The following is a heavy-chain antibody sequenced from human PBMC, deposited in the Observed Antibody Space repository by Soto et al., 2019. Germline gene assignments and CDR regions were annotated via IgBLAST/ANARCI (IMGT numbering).Heavy chain of an antibody. CDR1: GYTFTNYG. Sequence: QVQLVQSGGEVKKPGAAVKVSCKASGYTFTNYGITWVRQAPGQGLEWMGWISGYNGNTNYAQKVQGRVTMTTDTSTSTAYMELRSLTSDDTAVYYCARDPNYYESSGHPPIDYWGHGTLVTVSS. V-gene: IGHV1-18*01. D-gene: IGHD3-22*01. CDR2: ISGYNGNT. J-gene: IGHJ4*01. CDR3: ARDPNYYESSGHPPIDY.